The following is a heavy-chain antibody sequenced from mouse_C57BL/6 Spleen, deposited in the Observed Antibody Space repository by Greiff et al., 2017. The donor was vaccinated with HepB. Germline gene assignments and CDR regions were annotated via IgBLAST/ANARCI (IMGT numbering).Heavy chain of an antibody. D-gene: IGHD1-1*01. CDR1: GYTFTSYW. CDR3: ARGITTVVAHYYAMDC. V-gene: IGHV1-69*01. CDR2: IDPSDSYT. Sequence: QVQLQQPAAEPVMPGASVKLSCKASGYTFTSYWMHRVKQRPGQGLEWIGEIDPSDSYTNYNQKFKGKSTLTVDKSSSTGYMQLSSLTSEDSAVYCCARGITTVVAHYYAMDCWGQGTSVTVSS. J-gene: IGHJ4*01.